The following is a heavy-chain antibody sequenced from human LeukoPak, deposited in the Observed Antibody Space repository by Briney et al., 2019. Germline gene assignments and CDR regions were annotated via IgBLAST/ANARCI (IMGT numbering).Heavy chain of an antibody. CDR3: AKKAVYDD. V-gene: IGHV1-8*01. D-gene: IGHD6-19*01. CDR2: MNPNSGGT. CDR1: GYTFTSCD. Sequence: GASVKVSCKASGYTFTSCDINWVGQATGRGLEWMGWMNPNSGGTAYAQNVQCRVTMTRNTSLITAYMELSSLRSEDTAVFYCAKKAVYDDWGQGTLVTVSS. J-gene: IGHJ4*02.